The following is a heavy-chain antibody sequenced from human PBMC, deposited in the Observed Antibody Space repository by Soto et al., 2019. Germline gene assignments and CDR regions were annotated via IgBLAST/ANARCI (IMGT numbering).Heavy chain of an antibody. V-gene: IGHV3-23*01. Sequence: PGGSLRLSCAASGFTFSSYAMSWVRQAPGKGLEWVSGISGSGDSTHYADYVKGRFTVSRDNSKNTLYLQMNSLRAEDTAVYYCANLPSPERVTTYHGYYYGMDVWGQGTTVTVSS. D-gene: IGHD4-17*01. CDR1: GFTFSSYA. CDR2: ISGSGDST. J-gene: IGHJ6*02. CDR3: ANLPSPERVTTYHGYYYGMDV.